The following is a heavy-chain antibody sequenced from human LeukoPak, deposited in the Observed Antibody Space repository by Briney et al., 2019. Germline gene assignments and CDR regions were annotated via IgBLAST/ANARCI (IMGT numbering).Heavy chain of an antibody. CDR1: GFTFSSYE. Sequence: GGSLRLSCAASGFTFSSYEMNWVRQAPGKGLEWVSYISSSGSTIYYADSVKGRFTISRDNAKNSLYLQMNSLRAEDTAVYYCARSGGDYYDSSVDYWGQGTLVTVSS. D-gene: IGHD3-22*01. V-gene: IGHV3-48*03. J-gene: IGHJ4*02. CDR3: ARSGGDYYDSSVDY. CDR2: ISSSGSTI.